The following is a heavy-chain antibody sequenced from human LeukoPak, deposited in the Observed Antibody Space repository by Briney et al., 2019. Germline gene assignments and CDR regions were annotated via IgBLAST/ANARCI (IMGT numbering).Heavy chain of an antibody. J-gene: IGHJ4*02. Sequence: PSETLSLTCTVSGGSISSYYWSWIRQPAGKGLEWIGRIYTSGSTYYNPSLKSRVTISVDTSKNQFSLKLSSVTAADTAVYYCARPYDYVWGSYRYTSDYWGQGTLVTVSS. V-gene: IGHV4-4*07. D-gene: IGHD3-16*02. CDR3: ARPYDYVWGSYRYTSDY. CDR2: IYTSGST. CDR1: GGSISSYY.